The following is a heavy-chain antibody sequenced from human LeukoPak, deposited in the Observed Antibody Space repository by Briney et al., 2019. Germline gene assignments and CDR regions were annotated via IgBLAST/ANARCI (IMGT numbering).Heavy chain of an antibody. CDR2: ISYDGSNK. CDR1: GFTFSSYA. J-gene: IGHJ6*02. CDR3: ARPRGYSYGYGMDV. D-gene: IGHD5-18*01. V-gene: IGHV3-30-3*01. Sequence: GRSLRLSCAASGFTFSSYAMPWVRQAPGKGLEWVAVISYDGSNKYYADSVTGRFTISRDNSKNTLYLQMNSLRAEDTAVYYCARPRGYSYGYGMDVWGQGTTVTVSS.